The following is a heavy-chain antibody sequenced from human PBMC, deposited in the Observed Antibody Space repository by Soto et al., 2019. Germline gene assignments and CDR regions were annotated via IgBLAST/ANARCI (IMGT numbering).Heavy chain of an antibody. CDR2: INHSGST. CDR1: GGSFSGYY. J-gene: IGHJ4*02. Sequence: SETLSLTCAVYGGSFSGYYWSWIRQPPGKGLEWIGEINHSGSTNYNPSLKSRVTISVDTSKNQFSLKLSSVTAADTAVYYCARGFYCCSSGCGGRADYWGQGTLVTVSS. V-gene: IGHV4-34*01. D-gene: IGHD2-2*01. CDR3: ARGFYCCSSGCGGRADY.